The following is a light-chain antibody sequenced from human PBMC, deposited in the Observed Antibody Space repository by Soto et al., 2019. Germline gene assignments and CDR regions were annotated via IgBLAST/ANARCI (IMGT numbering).Light chain of an antibody. V-gene: IGLV2-23*01. Sequence: QAVVTQPASMSGSPGQTFTISCTGSSSDVGSYNLVSWYQQHPGKAPKLMIYEGSKRPSGVSSRFSGSKSANTASLTISGLQAEDEADYYCCSYAGSSTWVFGGGTKLTVL. CDR2: EGS. J-gene: IGLJ3*02. CDR1: SSDVGSYNL. CDR3: CSYAGSSTWV.